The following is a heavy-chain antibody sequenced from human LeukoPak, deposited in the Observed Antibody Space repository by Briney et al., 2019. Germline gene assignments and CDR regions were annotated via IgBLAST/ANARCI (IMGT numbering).Heavy chain of an antibody. CDR1: GFTFSSYA. CDR2: ISGSGGST. D-gene: IGHD6-13*01. CDR3: ALRETAAGPFDY. V-gene: IGHV3-23*01. J-gene: IGHJ4*02. Sequence: GGSLRLSCAASGFTFSSYAMSWVHQAPGKGLEWVSAISGSGGSTYYADSVKGRFTISRDNSKNTLYLQMNSLRAEDTAVYYCALRETAAGPFDYWGQGTLVTVSS.